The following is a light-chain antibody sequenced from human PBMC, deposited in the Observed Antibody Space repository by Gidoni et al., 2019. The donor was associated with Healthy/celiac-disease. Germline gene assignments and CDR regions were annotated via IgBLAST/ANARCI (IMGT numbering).Light chain of an antibody. CDR1: RSDVGSYNL. V-gene: IGLV2-23*02. CDR2: EVS. Sequence: QSALTQPASVSGSPGQALTISCTGTRSDVGSYNLGSWYQQHPGKAPKLMIYEVSKRPSGVSNRFSGSKSGNTASLTISGLQAEDEADYYCCSYAGSSTLVFGGGTKLTVL. CDR3: CSYAGSSTLV. J-gene: IGLJ3*02.